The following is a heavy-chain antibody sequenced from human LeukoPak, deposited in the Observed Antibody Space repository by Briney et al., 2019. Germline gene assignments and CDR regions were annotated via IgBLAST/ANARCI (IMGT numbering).Heavy chain of an antibody. V-gene: IGHV7-4-1*02. CDR2: INTNTGNP. J-gene: IGHJ5*02. CDR3: ARGLEQWLVPYNWFDP. D-gene: IGHD6-19*01. Sequence: ASVKVSCKASGYTFTSYGISWVRQAPGQGLEWMGWINTNTGNPTYAQGFTGRFVFSLDTSVSTAYLQISSLKAEDTAVYYCARGLEQWLVPYNWFDPWGQGTLVTVSS. CDR1: GYTFTSYG.